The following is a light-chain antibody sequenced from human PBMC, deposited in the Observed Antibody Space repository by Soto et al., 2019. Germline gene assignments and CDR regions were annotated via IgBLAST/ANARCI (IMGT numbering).Light chain of an antibody. Sequence: EIVLTQSPGTLSLSPGERATLSCRADRSVSDTLLTWFQQKPGQAPRLLIFGTSNRAPRIPDRFSGSGSGTDFTLTISRLEPDDFAVYYCQHYGDSSWTFGQGTKVEIK. CDR3: QHYGDSSWT. V-gene: IGKV3-20*01. CDR1: RSVSDTL. CDR2: GTS. J-gene: IGKJ1*01.